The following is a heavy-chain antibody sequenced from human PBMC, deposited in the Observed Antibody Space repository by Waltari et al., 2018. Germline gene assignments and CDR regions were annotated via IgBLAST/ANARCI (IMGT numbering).Heavy chain of an antibody. Sequence: EVQLVESGGGLVKPGGSLRLSCAASGFTFSSYSMNWVRQAPGKGLEWVSSISSSSSYIYYADSVKGRFTISRDNAKNSLYLQMNSLRAEDTAVYYCARVGQQQLPYWYFDLWGRGTLVTVSS. CDR3: ARVGQQQLPYWYFDL. D-gene: IGHD6-13*01. V-gene: IGHV3-21*01. CDR1: GFTFSSYS. CDR2: ISSSSSYI. J-gene: IGHJ2*01.